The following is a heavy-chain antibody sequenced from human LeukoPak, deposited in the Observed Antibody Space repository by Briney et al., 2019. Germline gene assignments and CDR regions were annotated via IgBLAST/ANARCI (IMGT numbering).Heavy chain of an antibody. CDR2: IGTAGDT. D-gene: IGHD3-22*01. J-gene: IGHJ1*01. Sequence: GGSLRLSCAASGFTFSSYDMHWVRQATGKGLEWVSAIGTAGDTYYPGSVKGRFTISRENAKNSLYLQMNSLRAEDTAVYYCARARNYYDSSGYSPGYFQHWGQGTLVTVSS. CDR3: ARARNYYDSSGYSPGYFQH. V-gene: IGHV3-13*01. CDR1: GFTFSSYD.